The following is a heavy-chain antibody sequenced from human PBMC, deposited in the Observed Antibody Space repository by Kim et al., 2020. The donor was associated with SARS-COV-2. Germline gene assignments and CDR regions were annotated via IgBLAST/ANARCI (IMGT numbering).Heavy chain of an antibody. D-gene: IGHD5-18*01. V-gene: IGHV4-4*09. CDR3: VRGFHREYSYGPYYFDS. CDR2: IYTGGSI. J-gene: IGHJ4*02. Sequence: SETLSLTCTVSGGSIRNYYWVWIRQPPGKGLECIGEIYTGGSISYKPSVNSRASLSVDPSKNQVSLELTSVTAADTAVYFCVRGFHREYSYGPYYFDSWGQGILVTVSS. CDR1: GGSIRNYY.